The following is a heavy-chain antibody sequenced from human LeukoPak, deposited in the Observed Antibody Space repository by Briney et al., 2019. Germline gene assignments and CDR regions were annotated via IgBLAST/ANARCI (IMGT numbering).Heavy chain of an antibody. CDR2: ISGSGGST. D-gene: IGHD2-21*02. CDR3: AKDIYCGGDCYSVEYFQH. CDR1: GFTFSSYW. J-gene: IGHJ1*01. Sequence: GGSLRLSCAASGFTFSSYWMSWVRQAPGKGLEWVSAISGSGGSTYYADSVKGRFTISRDNSKNTLYLQMNSLRAEDTAVYYCAKDIYCGGDCYSVEYFQHWGQGTLVTVSS. V-gene: IGHV3-23*01.